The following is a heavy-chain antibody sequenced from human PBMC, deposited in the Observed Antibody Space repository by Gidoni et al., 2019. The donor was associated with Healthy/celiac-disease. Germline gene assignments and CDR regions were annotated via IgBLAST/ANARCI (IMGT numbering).Heavy chain of an antibody. CDR2: IYYSGSP. CDR1: GGSISSSRYY. J-gene: IGHJ4*02. D-gene: IGHD3-9*01. Sequence: QLQLQESGPGLVKPSQTLSLPCTVSGGSISSSRYYWGWIRQPPGKGLEWIGSIYYSGSPSYNPSLKSRVTISVDTSKNQFSLKLSAVTAADTAVDYCARRGGILTGYYYFDYWGQGTLVTVSS. CDR3: ARRGGILTGYYYFDY. V-gene: IGHV4-39*01.